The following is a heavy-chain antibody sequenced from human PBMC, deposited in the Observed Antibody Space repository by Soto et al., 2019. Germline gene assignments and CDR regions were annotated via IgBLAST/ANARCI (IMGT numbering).Heavy chain of an antibody. J-gene: IGHJ4*02. D-gene: IGHD3-16*01. V-gene: IGHV3-23*01. CDR3: AKERGGEFTSSRDFED. CDR1: GFGFSSYA. Sequence: WSLRLSCAASGFGFSSYAMSWVRQAPGKGLEWVSGITPGGGTTNYADSVKGRFTISRDNSNNTLYLETNSLRVEDTAIYYCAKERGGEFTSSRDFEDWGQGPLGNGS. CDR2: ITPGGGTT.